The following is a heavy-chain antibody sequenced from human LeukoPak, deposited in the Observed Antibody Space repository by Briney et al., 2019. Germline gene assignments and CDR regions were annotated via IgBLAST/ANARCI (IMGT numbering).Heavy chain of an antibody. CDR2: ISGSGGST. J-gene: IGHJ4*02. CDR3: AKGLVRWGNSYDYVWGSYRYPFDY. V-gene: IGHV3-23*01. D-gene: IGHD3-16*02. CDR1: GFTFSSYA. Sequence: GGSLRLSCAASGFTFSSYAMSWVRQAPGKGLEWVSAISGSGGSTYYADSVKGRFTISRDNSKNTLYLQMNSLRAEDAAVYYCAKGLVRWGNSYDYVWGSYRYPFDYWGQGTLVTVSS.